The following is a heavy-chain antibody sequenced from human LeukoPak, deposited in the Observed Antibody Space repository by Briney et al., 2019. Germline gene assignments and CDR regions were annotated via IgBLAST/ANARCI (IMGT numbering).Heavy chain of an antibody. CDR1: GGTLNSYA. Sequence: ASVKVSCKASGGTLNSYAISWVRQAPGQGLEWMGGIIPIFGTANYAQKFQGRVTITTDESTSTAYMELSSLRSEDTAVYYCATHREGYSSSWYEVGYFQHWGQGTLVTVSS. J-gene: IGHJ1*01. D-gene: IGHD6-13*01. CDR2: IIPIFGTA. CDR3: ATHREGYSSSWYEVGYFQH. V-gene: IGHV1-69*05.